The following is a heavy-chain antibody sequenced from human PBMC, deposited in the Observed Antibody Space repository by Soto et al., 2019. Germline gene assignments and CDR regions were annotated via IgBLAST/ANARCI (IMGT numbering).Heavy chain of an antibody. V-gene: IGHV3-21*01. CDR3: ARGCSTSCYAGRRNDY. CDR2: ISSSSSYM. J-gene: IGHJ4*02. CDR1: GFTFSSYS. Sequence: GGSLRLSCAASGFTFSSYSMNWVRQAPGKGLEWVSSISSSSSYMYYADSVKGRFTISRDNAKNSLYLQMNSLRAEDTAVYYCARGCSTSCYAGRRNDYWGQGTLVTVSS. D-gene: IGHD2-2*01.